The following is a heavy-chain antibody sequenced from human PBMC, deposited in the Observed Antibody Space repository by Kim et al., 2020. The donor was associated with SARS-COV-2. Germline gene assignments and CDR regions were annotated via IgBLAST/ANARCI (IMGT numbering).Heavy chain of an antibody. D-gene: IGHD4-4*01. Sequence: QKFQGRVTMTRDTSISTAYMELSRLRSDDTAVYYCARVYYSNYYYYGMDVWGQGTTVTVSS. J-gene: IGHJ6*02. V-gene: IGHV1-2*02. CDR3: ARVYYSNYYYYGMDV.